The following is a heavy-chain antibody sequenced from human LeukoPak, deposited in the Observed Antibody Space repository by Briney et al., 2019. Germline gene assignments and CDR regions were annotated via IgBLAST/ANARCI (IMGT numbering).Heavy chain of an antibody. J-gene: IGHJ4*02. V-gene: IGHV4-34*01. D-gene: IGHD5-12*01. Sequence: PSETLSLTCAVSGGSFSGYYWSWIRQPPGKGLEWIGEINHSGSTNYNPSLKSRITISVDTSKNQFSLKLSSVTAADTAVYYCARDGIVARTGIDYWGQGTLVTVSS. CDR2: INHSGST. CDR1: GGSFSGYY. CDR3: ARDGIVARTGIDY.